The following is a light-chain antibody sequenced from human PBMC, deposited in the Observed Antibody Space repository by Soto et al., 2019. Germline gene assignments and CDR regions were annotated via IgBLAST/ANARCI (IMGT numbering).Light chain of an antibody. CDR2: GNS. J-gene: IGLJ3*02. Sequence: QLVLTQPPSVSGAPGQRVTISCTGSSSNIGAGYDVHWYQQLPGTAPKLLIYGNSNRPSGVPDRFSGSESGTSASLAITGLHAEDEADYYCQSYDSSLSALFGGGTKLTVL. CDR1: SSNIGAGYD. CDR3: QSYDSSLSAL. V-gene: IGLV1-40*01.